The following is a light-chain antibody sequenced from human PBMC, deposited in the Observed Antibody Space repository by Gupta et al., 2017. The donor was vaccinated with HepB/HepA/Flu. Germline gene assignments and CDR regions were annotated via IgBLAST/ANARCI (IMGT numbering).Light chain of an antibody. CDR3: QQSYSTHWT. Sequence: DIQMTQSPSSLSASVGDRVTITCRASQSISSYLNWYQQKPGKAPKLLIYAASSLQSGVPSRFSGSGSGTDFTLTISSLQPEDFATNSCQQSYSTHWTFGQGTKVEIK. V-gene: IGKV1-39*01. CDR2: AAS. CDR1: QSISSY. J-gene: IGKJ1*01.